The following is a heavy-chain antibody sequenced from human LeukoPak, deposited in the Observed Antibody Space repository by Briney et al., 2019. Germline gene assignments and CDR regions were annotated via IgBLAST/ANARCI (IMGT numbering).Heavy chain of an antibody. CDR2: IWYDGSNK. J-gene: IGHJ5*02. Sequence: PGGSLRLSCAASGFTFSSYGMPWVRQAPGKGLEWVALIWYDGSNKYYADSVKGRFTISRHNFKNTLFLQMNSLRVEDTAVYYCARAAAGERDWFDPWGQGTLVTVSS. CDR1: GFTFSSYG. V-gene: IGHV3-33*08. CDR3: ARAAAGERDWFDP. D-gene: IGHD6-13*01.